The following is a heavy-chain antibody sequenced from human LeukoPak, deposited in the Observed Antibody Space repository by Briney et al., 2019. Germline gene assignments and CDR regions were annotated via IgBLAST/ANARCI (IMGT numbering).Heavy chain of an antibody. CDR2: IYYSGST. Sequence: SETLSLTCTVSGGSISSGGYYWSWIRQHPGKGLEWIGYIYYSGSTYYNPSLKSRVTISVDTSKNQFSLKLSSVTAADTAVYYCARRNYDSSGYFYFDYWGQGTLVTVSS. V-gene: IGHV4-31*03. CDR1: GGSISSGGYY. CDR3: ARRNYDSSGYFYFDY. J-gene: IGHJ4*02. D-gene: IGHD3-22*01.